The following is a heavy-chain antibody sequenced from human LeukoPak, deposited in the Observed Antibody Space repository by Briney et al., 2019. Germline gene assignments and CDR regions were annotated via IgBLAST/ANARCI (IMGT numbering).Heavy chain of an antibody. V-gene: IGHV3-30*04. D-gene: IGHD3-10*01. CDR3: SRDIPDYYGSGSYYKGTSNWFDP. CDR1: GFNLSWYT. CDR2: ISYHGSNK. J-gene: IGHJ5*02. Sequence: GGSPRLSCVASGFNLSWYTMLLVCEASGKGLEWVAVISYHGSNKYYPASVKGRLTISRDNSKKTLYLQMNSLRAEDTAMYYCSRDIPDYYGSGSYYKGTSNWFDPWGQGTLVTVSS.